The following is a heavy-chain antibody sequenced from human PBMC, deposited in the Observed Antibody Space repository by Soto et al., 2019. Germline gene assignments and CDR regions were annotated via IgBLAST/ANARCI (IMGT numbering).Heavy chain of an antibody. J-gene: IGHJ4*02. V-gene: IGHV3-23*01. CDR2: ISGSGDTT. CDR1: GFTFSTSP. D-gene: IGHD3-10*01. Sequence: PGGSLRLSCAASGFTFSTSPMSWVRQAPGKGLEWVSTISGSGDTTYYADSVKGRFAISRDNSKNTLSVQMNTLRAEDTAVYYCARGSTFDYWGQGMLVTVSS. CDR3: ARGSTFDY.